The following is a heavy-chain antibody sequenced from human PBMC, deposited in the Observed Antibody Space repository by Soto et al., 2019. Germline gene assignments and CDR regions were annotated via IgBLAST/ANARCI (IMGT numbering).Heavy chain of an antibody. J-gene: IGHJ3*02. CDR1: GFTFSSYG. CDR2: ISYDGSNK. V-gene: IGHV3-30*03. Sequence: GGSLRLSCAASGFTFSSYGMHWVRQAPGKGLEWVAVISYDGSNKYYADSVKGRFTISRVNSKNTLYLQMNSLRAEDTAVYYCLDAFDIWGQGTMVTVSS. CDR3: LDAFDI.